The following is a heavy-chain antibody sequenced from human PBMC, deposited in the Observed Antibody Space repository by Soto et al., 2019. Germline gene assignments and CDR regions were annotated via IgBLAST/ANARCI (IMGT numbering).Heavy chain of an antibody. CDR3: TTTYPNDDSRVVAY. J-gene: IGHJ4*02. CDR1: GFTFDDYA. V-gene: IGHV3-9*01. Sequence: EVQLVESGGGLVQPGRSLRLSCAAYGFTFDDYAMHWVRQPPGKGLEWVSGITWNSGSKDYADSVKGRFTISRDNRKNSLYLQMNSLRGEDTALYYCTTTYPNDDSRVVAYWGQGTLVTVSS. D-gene: IGHD1-1*01. CDR2: ITWNSGSK.